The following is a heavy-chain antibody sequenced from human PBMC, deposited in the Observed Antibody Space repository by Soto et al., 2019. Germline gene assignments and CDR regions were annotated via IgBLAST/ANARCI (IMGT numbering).Heavy chain of an antibody. CDR3: ARQTGGFGYYFDF. CDR1: GGSISSNLYY. V-gene: IGHV4-39*01. J-gene: IGHJ4*02. CDR2: VFYTGNT. Sequence: SETLSLTCIVSGGSISSNLYYWGWVRQPPGRGLEWVGAVFYTGNTYYSPSLQSRATVSIDTSKNQFSLNLRSVTASDTAVYYCARQTGGFGYYFDFWGQGALVTVSS. D-gene: IGHD3-16*01.